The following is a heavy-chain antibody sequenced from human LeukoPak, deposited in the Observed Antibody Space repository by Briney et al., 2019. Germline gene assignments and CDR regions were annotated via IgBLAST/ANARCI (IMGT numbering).Heavy chain of an antibody. CDR1: GYTFTSYG. D-gene: IGHD2-2*01. V-gene: IGHV1-18*01. CDR3: ARDYEEIVVVPAALFDY. CDR2: ISAYNGNT. Sequence: ASVKVSCMASGYTFTSYGISWVRQAPGQGLEWMGWISAYNGNTNYAQKLQGRVTMTTDTSTSTAYMELRSLRSDDTAVYYCARDYEEIVVVPAALFDYWGQGALVTVSS. J-gene: IGHJ4*02.